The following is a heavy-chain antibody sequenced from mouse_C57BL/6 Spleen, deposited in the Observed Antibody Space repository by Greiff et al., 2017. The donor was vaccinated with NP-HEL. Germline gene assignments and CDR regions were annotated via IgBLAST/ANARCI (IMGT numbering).Heavy chain of an antibody. CDR3: ARGDYYGSSYVDY. Sequence: EVQGVESGPGLAKPSQTLSLTCSATGYSITSDYWNWIRKFPGNKLEYMGYISYSGSTYYNPSLKSRISITRDTSKNQYYLQLNSVATEDTATYYCARGDYYGSSYVDYWGQGTTLTVSS. J-gene: IGHJ2*01. V-gene: IGHV3-8*01. D-gene: IGHD1-1*01. CDR1: GYSITSDY. CDR2: ISYSGST.